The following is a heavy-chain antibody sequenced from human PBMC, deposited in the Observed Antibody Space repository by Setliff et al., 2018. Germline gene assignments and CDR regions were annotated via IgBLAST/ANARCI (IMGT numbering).Heavy chain of an antibody. CDR2: INHSGNT. J-gene: IGHJ6*03. D-gene: IGHD5-18*01. Sequence: SETLSLTCAASGGSFSDYYWTWIRQPPGKGLEWIGEINHSGNTKSKPSLKSRVTITVDPSKNQFSLKLNSVTAADTAVYYCARQGGRRTGLAMAIRYYYYYMDVWGKGTTVTVSS. CDR1: GGSFSDYY. V-gene: IGHV4-34*01. CDR3: ARQGGRRTGLAMAIRYYYYYMDV.